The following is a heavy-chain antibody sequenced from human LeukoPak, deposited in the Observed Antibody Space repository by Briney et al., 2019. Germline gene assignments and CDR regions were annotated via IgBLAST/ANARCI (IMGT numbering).Heavy chain of an antibody. D-gene: IGHD2-2*01. Sequence: SETLSLTCTVSGDSISSSNYYWDWIRQPPGTGLEWIGGIYYTGTTYYSPSLNSRITISMDTSKNQFSLGLASVTAADTALYYCARRAVVPAAVSYFDNWGQGTLVTVSS. J-gene: IGHJ4*02. CDR3: ARRAVVPAAVSYFDN. V-gene: IGHV4-39*01. CDR1: GDSISSSNYY. CDR2: IYYTGTT.